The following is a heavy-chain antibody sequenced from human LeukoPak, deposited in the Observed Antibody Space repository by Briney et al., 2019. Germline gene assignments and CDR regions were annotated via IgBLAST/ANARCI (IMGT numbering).Heavy chain of an antibody. CDR3: ARLASGSYGPLTPFDY. Sequence: SETLSLTCTVSGGSISSYYWSWIRQPPGKGLEWIGDIYYSGSTNYHPSLKSRVTISVDTSKNQFSLRLSSVTAADTAMYYSARLASGSYGPLTPFDYWGQGTLVTVSS. V-gene: IGHV4-59*08. D-gene: IGHD1-26*01. J-gene: IGHJ4*02. CDR1: GGSISSYY. CDR2: IYYSGST.